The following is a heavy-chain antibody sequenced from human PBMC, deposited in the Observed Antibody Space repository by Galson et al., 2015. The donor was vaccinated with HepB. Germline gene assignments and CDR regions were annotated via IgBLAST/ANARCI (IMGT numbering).Heavy chain of an antibody. V-gene: IGHV3-48*01. CDR3: ARSGITIFSSVDY. Sequence: SLRLSCAASGFTFSDYSMNWVRQAPGKGLEWVSYISSSSSTIYYADSVKGRFTISRDNAKNSLYLQMNSLRAEDTAVYYRARSGITIFSSVDYWGQGTLVTVSS. D-gene: IGHD3-9*01. J-gene: IGHJ4*02. CDR1: GFTFSDYS. CDR2: ISSSSSTI.